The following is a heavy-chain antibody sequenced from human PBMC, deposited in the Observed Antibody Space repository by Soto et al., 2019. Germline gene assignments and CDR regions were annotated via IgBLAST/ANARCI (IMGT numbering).Heavy chain of an antibody. CDR3: AKVSPELNWNDFDY. J-gene: IGHJ4*02. D-gene: IGHD1-1*01. CDR1: GFTFNTYA. V-gene: IGHV3-23*01. CDR2: ISGSGDTT. Sequence: EVQLLESGGGLVQPGGSLRLSCAASGFTFNTYAMSWVRQAPGKGLEWVSIISGSGDTTFYADSVKGRFTISRDKSKNPMYLQMNSLRAEDTALYHCAKVSPELNWNDFDYWGQGTPVTVSS.